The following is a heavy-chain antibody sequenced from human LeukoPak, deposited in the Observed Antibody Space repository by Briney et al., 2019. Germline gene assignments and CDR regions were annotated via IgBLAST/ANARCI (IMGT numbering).Heavy chain of an antibody. J-gene: IGHJ3*01. CDR2: INTDGSST. Sequence: GGSLRLSCSASGFTLSNYWIHWVRQAPGKGLVWVSRINTDGSSTNYADSVRGRFTVSRDNAKNTLYLQMNSVRVEDTAVYYCARVIGWDEPFDLWGHGTLVTVSS. CDR1: GFTLSNYW. D-gene: IGHD1-26*01. V-gene: IGHV3-74*01. CDR3: ARVIGWDEPFDL.